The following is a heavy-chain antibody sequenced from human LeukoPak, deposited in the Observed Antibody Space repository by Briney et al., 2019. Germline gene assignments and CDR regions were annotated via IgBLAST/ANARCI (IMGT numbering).Heavy chain of an antibody. Sequence: GGSLRLSCAASGFTFSNAWMSWVRQAPGKGLEWVSYISSSSSTIYYADSVKGRFTISRDNAKNSLYLQMNSLRAEDTAVYYCARSPYYYDSSGYYYAPDAFDIWGQGTMVTVSS. CDR2: ISSSSSTI. CDR3: ARSPYYYDSSGYYYAPDAFDI. J-gene: IGHJ3*02. CDR1: GFTFSNAW. V-gene: IGHV3-48*01. D-gene: IGHD3-22*01.